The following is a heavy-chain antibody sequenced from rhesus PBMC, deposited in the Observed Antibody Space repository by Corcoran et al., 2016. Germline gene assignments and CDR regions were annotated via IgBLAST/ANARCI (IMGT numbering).Heavy chain of an antibody. CDR1: GYSFTSYW. CDR2: IDPSDSDT. J-gene: IGHJ6*01. V-gene: IGHV5-20*02. D-gene: IGHD6-25*01. CDR3: AKSIAAAGTYGLDS. Sequence: EVQLVQSGAEVKRPGESLKISCKTSGYSFTSYWISRVRKMPGKGLEWMGAIDPSDSDTRYSPSFQGQVTISADKSISTAYLQWSSLKASDTATYYCAKSIAAAGTYGLDSWGQGVVVTVSS.